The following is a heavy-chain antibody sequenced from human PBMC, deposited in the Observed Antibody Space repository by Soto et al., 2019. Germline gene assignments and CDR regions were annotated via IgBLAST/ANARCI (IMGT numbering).Heavy chain of an antibody. J-gene: IGHJ4*02. CDR1: GGSISSGGYY. V-gene: IGHV4-31*03. CDR3: ARALEGRLDY. CDR2: IYYSGST. Sequence: SLTCTVSGGSISSGGYYWSWSRQHPGKGLEWIGYIYYSGSTYYNPSLKSRVTISVDTSKNQFSLKLSSVTAADTAVYYCARALEGRLDYWGQGTLVTVYS.